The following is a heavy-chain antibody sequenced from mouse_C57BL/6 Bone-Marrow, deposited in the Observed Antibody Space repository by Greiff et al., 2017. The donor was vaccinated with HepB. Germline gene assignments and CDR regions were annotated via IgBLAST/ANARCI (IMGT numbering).Heavy chain of an antibody. Sequence: VQLQQSDAELVKPGASVKISCKVSGYTFTDHTIHWMKQRPEQGLEWIGYIYPSDGSTKYNEKFKGKATLTADKSSSTAYMQLNSLTSEDSAVYFCAINYYGSSYVNYFDYWGQGTTLTVSS. CDR2: IYPSDGST. CDR3: AINYYGSSYVNYFDY. CDR1: GYTFTDHT. J-gene: IGHJ2*01. V-gene: IGHV1-78*01. D-gene: IGHD1-1*01.